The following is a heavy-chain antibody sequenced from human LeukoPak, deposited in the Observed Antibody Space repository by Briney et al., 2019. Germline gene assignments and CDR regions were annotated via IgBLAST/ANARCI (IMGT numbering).Heavy chain of an antibody. D-gene: IGHD3-3*01. CDR2: INPHSGGT. CDR3: ARYGRGPDYDFWSGYGHDAFDI. J-gene: IGHJ3*02. Sequence: ASVKVSCKASGYTFTGYYMHWVRQASGQGLEWMGWINPHSGGTNYAQKFQGRVTMTRDTSISTAYMELSRLRSDDTAVYYCARYGRGPDYDFWSGYGHDAFDIWGQGTMVTVSS. CDR1: GYTFTGYY. V-gene: IGHV1-2*02.